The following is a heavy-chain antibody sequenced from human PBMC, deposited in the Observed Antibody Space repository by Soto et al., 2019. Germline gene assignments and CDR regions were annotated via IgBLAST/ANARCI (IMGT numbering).Heavy chain of an antibody. Sequence: SETLSLTCTVSGGSFSPNYWSWIRQPPGKGLEWVGYIYHSGNTYYNPSLKSRVTISVDRSKNQFSLKLSSVTAADTAVYYCARVPDRWGQGTLVTVSS. CDR2: IYHSGNT. CDR1: GGSFSPNY. CDR3: ARVPDR. J-gene: IGHJ5*02. V-gene: IGHV4-59*12. D-gene: IGHD2-2*01.